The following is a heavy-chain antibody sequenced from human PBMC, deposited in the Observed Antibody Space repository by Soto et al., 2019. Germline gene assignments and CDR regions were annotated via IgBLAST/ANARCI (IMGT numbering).Heavy chain of an antibody. J-gene: IGHJ4*02. V-gene: IGHV4-59*08. CDR2: IYYSGST. Sequence: SETLSLTCTVSGGSISSYYWSWIRQPPGKGLEWIGYIYYSGSTNYNPSLKSRVTISVDTSKNQFSLKLSSVTAADTAVYYCARIITERNYYDSSGYLLYYFDYWGQGTLVIVSS. CDR3: ARIITERNYYDSSGYLLYYFDY. D-gene: IGHD3-22*01. CDR1: GGSISSYY.